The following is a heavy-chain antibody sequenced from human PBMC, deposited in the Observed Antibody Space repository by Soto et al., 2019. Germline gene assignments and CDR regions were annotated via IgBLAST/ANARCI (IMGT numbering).Heavy chain of an antibody. CDR1: GFTFSSYG. Sequence: GGSLRLSCAAPGFTFSSYGMHWVRQAPGKGLEWVAVISYDGSNKYYADSVKGRFTISRDNSKNTLYLQMNSLRAEDTAVYYCAKDKRTQWLLYYFDYWGQGTLVTVSS. CDR2: ISYDGSNK. J-gene: IGHJ4*02. CDR3: AKDKRTQWLLYYFDY. V-gene: IGHV3-30*18. D-gene: IGHD3-3*01.